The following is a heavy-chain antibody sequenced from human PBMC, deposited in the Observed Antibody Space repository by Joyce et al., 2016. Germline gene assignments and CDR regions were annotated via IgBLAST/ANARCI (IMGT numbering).Heavy chain of an antibody. V-gene: IGHV3-72*01. CDR2: SRNRADST. CDR3: ARSTWNSGFDY. D-gene: IGHD1-1*01. CDR1: GFTFSDHF. J-gene: IGHJ4*02. Sequence: EVQLVESGGGLVQPGGSLRLSCEGSGFTFSDHFIDWVRQAPGNGLEWVSRSRNRADSTEYAASVKGRFTISRDDPKNTLYLQMNRLEIEDTAVYFCARSTWNSGFDYWGQGTLVTVSS.